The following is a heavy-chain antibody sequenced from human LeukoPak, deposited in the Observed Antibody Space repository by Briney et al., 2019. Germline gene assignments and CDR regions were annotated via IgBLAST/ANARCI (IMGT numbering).Heavy chain of an antibody. CDR1: GGTFSSYA. CDR3: ARDKPYYDFWSGSPYGMDV. J-gene: IGHJ6*02. CDR2: INPSGGST. Sequence: RASVKVSCKASGGTFSSYAISWVRQAPGQGLEWMGIINPSGGSTSYAQKFQGRVTMTRDTSTSTVYMELSSLRSEDTAVYYCARDKPYYDFWSGSPYGMDVWGQGTTVTVSS. V-gene: IGHV1-46*01. D-gene: IGHD3-3*01.